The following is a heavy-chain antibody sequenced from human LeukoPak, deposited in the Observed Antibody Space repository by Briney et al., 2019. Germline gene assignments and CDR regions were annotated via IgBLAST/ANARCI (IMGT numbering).Heavy chain of an antibody. CDR2: IYHSGST. D-gene: IGHD2-2*01. J-gene: IGHJ4*02. CDR1: GGSISSSNW. CDR3: ARAEGPAEDFDY. V-gene: IGHV4-4*02. Sequence: SETLSLTCAVSGGSISSSNWWSWVRQPPGKGLEWIGEIYHSGSTNYIPSLKSRVTISVDKSKNQFSLKLSSVTAADTAVYYCARAEGPAEDFDYWGQGTLVTVSS.